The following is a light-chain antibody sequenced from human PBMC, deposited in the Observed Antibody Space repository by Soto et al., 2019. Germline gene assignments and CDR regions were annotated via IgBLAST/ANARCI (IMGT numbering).Light chain of an antibody. V-gene: IGLV2-14*01. Sequence: QSVLTQPASVSGSPGQSITISCTGTSSDVGGYDYVSWYQLHPGKAPKLMVFEVNNRPSGVSYRFSGSKSGNTASLTISGLQAQEEADYFCSSYSISTAYLFGPGTKVTVL. J-gene: IGLJ1*01. CDR3: SSYSISTAYL. CDR1: SSDVGGYDY. CDR2: EVN.